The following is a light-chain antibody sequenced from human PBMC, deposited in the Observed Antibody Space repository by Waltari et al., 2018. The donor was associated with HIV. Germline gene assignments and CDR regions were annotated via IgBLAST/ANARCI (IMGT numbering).Light chain of an antibody. J-gene: IGKJ4*01. CDR1: QVIWRA. CDR2: DAS. Sequence: ALQFTQAPSSLSASVGDRVTSTCRASQVIWRALAWYQQKPGKAPNLLIYDASILESGVSSRFSGSGSGTDFTLTISSLQPEDFASYYCQQFNDYPLTFGGGTKVEIQ. CDR3: QQFNDYPLT. V-gene: IGKV1D-13*01.